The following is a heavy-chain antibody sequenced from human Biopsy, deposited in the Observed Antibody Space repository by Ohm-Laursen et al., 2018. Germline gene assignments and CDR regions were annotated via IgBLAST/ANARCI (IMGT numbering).Heavy chain of an antibody. V-gene: IGHV4-61*01. J-gene: IGHJ2*01. Sequence: SETLSLTCAVSGASVTSGSYYWSWIRQPPGKGLEWLGYISNIGSTNYNPSLKSRVTMSVNTSKKQFSLRLSSVTAADTAVYYCASAGYNPDWNFDLWGRGTRVTVSS. CDR3: ASAGYNPDWNFDL. CDR2: ISNIGST. D-gene: IGHD5-24*01. CDR1: GASVTSGSYY.